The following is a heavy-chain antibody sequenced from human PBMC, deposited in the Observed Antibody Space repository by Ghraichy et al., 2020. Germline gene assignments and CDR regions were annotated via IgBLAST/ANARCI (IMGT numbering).Heavy chain of an antibody. D-gene: IGHD3-3*01. CDR1: GGSISSSSYY. V-gene: IGHV4-39*01. CDR3: ARSHYDFWSGYYEALLLDY. CDR2: IYYSGST. J-gene: IGHJ4*02. Sequence: SQTLSLTCTVSGGSISSSSYYWGWIRQPPGKGLEWIGSIYYSGSTYYNPSLKSRVTISVDTSKNQFSLKLSSVTAADTAVYYCARSHYDFWSGYYEALLLDYWGQGTLVTVSS.